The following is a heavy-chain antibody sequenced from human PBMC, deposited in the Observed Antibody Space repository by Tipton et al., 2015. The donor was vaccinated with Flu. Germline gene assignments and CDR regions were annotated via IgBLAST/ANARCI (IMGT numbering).Heavy chain of an antibody. Sequence: SLRLSCAASGFTFSDYYMSWIRQAPGKGLEWVSYISSSSSYTNYADSVKGRFTISRDNAKNSLYLQMNSLRAEDTAVYYCARGGGKIFGVVIPQMDVWGKGTTVTVSS. CDR1: GFTFSDYY. CDR2: ISSSSSYT. CDR3: ARGGGKIFGVVIPQMDV. V-gene: IGHV3-11*06. J-gene: IGHJ6*04. D-gene: IGHD3-3*01.